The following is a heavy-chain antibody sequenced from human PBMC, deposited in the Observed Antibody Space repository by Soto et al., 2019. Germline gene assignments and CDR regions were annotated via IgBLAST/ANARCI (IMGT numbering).Heavy chain of an antibody. D-gene: IGHD3-3*01. Sequence: SETLSLTCTVSGGSISSYYWSWIRQPPGKGLEWIGYIYYSGSTNYNPSLKSRVTISVDTSKNQFSLKLSSVTAADTAVYYCARRTIFGVVSLDVWGKGTTVTVSS. J-gene: IGHJ6*04. CDR2: IYYSGST. V-gene: IGHV4-59*08. CDR3: ARRTIFGVVSLDV. CDR1: GGSISSYY.